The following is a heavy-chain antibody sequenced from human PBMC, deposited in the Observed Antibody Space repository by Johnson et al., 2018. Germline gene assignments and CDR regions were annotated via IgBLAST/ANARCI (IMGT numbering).Heavy chain of an antibody. CDR1: GLTFNLYS. Sequence: EVQLVECGGGLVKPGGSLRLSCAASGLTFNLYSMKWIRQAPGQGLELVSSISSSGSNIKYADSVKGRFSISRDNTKNSLFLQMDSPIAGATAVYYLASSVTTFNAFDVWGQGTMVSVSS. CDR2: ISSSGSNI. D-gene: IGHD2/OR15-2a*01. J-gene: IGHJ3*01. CDR3: ASSVTTFNAFDV. V-gene: IGHV3-21*01.